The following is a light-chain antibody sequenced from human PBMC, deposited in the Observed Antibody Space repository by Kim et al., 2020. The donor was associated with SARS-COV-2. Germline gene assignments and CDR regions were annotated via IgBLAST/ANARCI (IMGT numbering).Light chain of an antibody. CDR1: QGINNF. CDR3: QQYNSYPRS. V-gene: IGKV1-16*02. Sequence: DIQMTQSPSSLSASVGDRVTITCRASQGINNFLAWFQQTPGKAPKSLIYAASNLQRGVPSKFSGSGSGTYFTLTISGLQPEDFGTYYCQQYNSYPRSFGQGTKLEI. CDR2: AAS. J-gene: IGKJ2*01.